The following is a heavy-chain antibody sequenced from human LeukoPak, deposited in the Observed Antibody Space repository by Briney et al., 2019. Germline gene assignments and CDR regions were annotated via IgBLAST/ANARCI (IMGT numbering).Heavy chain of an antibody. CDR3: ATYSGNYQSAY. CDR2: INPNSGDT. V-gene: IGHV1-2*02. J-gene: IGHJ4*02. CDR1: GYTFTGYY. Sequence: ASVKVSCKASGYTFTGYYMHWVRQAPGQGLEWMGWINPNSGDTNYAQKFQGRVTVTRDTSISTVYMELSRLKSDDTAVYFCATYSGNYQSAYWGQGTLVTVSS. D-gene: IGHD1-26*01.